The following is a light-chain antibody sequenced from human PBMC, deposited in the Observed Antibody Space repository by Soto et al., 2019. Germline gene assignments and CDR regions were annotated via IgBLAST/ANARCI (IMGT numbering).Light chain of an antibody. Sequence: VLTQPPSVSGAPGQRVTMSCTGSSSNIGAGYDVHWYQQLPGTAPKLLIYGNSNRPSGVPDRFSGSKSGTSASLAITGLQAEDEADYYCQSYDSSLSGVVFGGGTKLTVL. CDR2: GNS. CDR1: SSNIGAGYD. CDR3: QSYDSSLSGVV. J-gene: IGLJ2*01. V-gene: IGLV1-40*01.